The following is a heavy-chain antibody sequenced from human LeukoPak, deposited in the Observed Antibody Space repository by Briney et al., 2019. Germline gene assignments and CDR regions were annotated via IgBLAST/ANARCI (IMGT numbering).Heavy chain of an antibody. V-gene: IGHV3-48*02. D-gene: IGHD4-17*01. CDR1: GSTLRSYS. CDR3: ARGAGPYGDYRDY. CDR2: ISSGSSLI. Sequence: PGGSLRLSCVASGSTLRSYSMNWVRQAPGKGLEWVSYISSGSSLIHYADSVKGRFTISRDNAENSLYLQMNSLRDEDTAVYYCARGAGPYGDYRDYWGQGTLVTVSS. J-gene: IGHJ4*02.